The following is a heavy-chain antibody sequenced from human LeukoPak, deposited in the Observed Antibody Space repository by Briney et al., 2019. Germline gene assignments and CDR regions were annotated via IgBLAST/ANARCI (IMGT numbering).Heavy chain of an antibody. CDR1: GFTFSSYA. Sequence: GGSLRLSCAASGFTFSSYAMSWVRQAPGKGLEWVSAISGSGGSTYYADSVKGRFTISRDSSKNTLYLRMNSLRADDTAVYYCAKEIYYYGSGRFMDVWGQGTTVTVSS. V-gene: IGHV3-23*01. CDR3: AKEIYYYGSGRFMDV. D-gene: IGHD3-10*01. J-gene: IGHJ6*02. CDR2: ISGSGGST.